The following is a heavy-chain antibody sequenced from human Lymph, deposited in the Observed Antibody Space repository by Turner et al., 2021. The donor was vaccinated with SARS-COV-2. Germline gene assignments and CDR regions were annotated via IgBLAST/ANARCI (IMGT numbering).Heavy chain of an antibody. V-gene: IGHV1-69*01. J-gene: IGHJ3*02. Sequence: QVQLVQAGAEVKKPGSSVKGSCKASGGTFNSYAISWVRQAPGQGLDVMGGIIPIFGTGNYAQKFQGRVTITADESTSTAYMELSSLRSEYTAVYYCARDTAVAGTLGAFDIWGQGTMVTVSS. D-gene: IGHD6-19*01. CDR2: IIPIFGTG. CDR3: ARDTAVAGTLGAFDI. CDR1: GGTFNSYA.